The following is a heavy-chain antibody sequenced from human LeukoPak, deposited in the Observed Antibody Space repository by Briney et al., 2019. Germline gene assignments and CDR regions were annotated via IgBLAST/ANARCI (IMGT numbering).Heavy chain of an antibody. J-gene: IGHJ4*02. Sequence: ASVKVSCKASGYTFTSYGINWVRQATGQGLEWMGWMNPNSGNTGYAQKFQGRVTMTRNTSISTAYMELSSLRSEDTAVYYCARGLRGSPAFDCWGQGTLVTVSS. CDR3: ARGLRGSPAFDC. V-gene: IGHV1-8*02. CDR2: MNPNSGNT. CDR1: GYTFTSYG. D-gene: IGHD2-2*01.